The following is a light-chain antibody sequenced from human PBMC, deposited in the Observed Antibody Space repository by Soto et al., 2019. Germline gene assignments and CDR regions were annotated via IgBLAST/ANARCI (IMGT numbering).Light chain of an antibody. J-gene: IGKJ5*01. CDR2: GAS. V-gene: IGKV3-20*01. Sequence: EIALTQDPATLPLSPLQCLNLYCTAGQTVTSSQLAWYQQKPGQAPRLLVFGASSRVLGIPDRFSGSGSGPEYTLTISRLEPEDFAVYSCQQYGFSPISFGQGTRLEIK. CDR1: QTVTSSQ. CDR3: QQYGFSPIS.